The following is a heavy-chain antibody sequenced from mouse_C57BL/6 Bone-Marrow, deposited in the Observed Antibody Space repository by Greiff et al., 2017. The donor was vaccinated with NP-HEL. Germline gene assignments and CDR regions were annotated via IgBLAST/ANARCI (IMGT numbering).Heavy chain of an antibody. CDR1: GYTFTSYW. CDR3: AGEHGYDYYAMDY. V-gene: IGHV1-69*01. J-gene: IGHJ4*01. D-gene: IGHD2-2*01. CDR2: IDPSDSYT. Sequence: QVQLQQPGAELVMPGASVKLSCKASGYTFTSYWMHWVKQRPGQGLEWIGEIDPSDSYTNYNQKCKGKSTLTVDKSSSTAYMQLSSLTSEDSAVYYCAGEHGYDYYAMDYWGQGTAVTVSS.